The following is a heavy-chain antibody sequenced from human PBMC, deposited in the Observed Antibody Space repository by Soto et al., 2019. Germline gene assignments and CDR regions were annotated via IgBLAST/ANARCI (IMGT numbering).Heavy chain of an antibody. CDR3: ARDAKYKELAAAATKLGGMDV. J-gene: IGHJ6*02. CDR1: GFTFSSYD. CDR2: IGTAGDT. V-gene: IGHV3-13*01. Sequence: EVQLVESGGGLVQPGGSLRLSCAASGFTFSSYDMHWVRQATGKGLEWVSAIGTAGDTYYPGSVKGRFTNYRENAKSTLYLQMNSLRAEDTAVYYCARDAKYKELAAAATKLGGMDVWGQGTTVTVCS. D-gene: IGHD6-13*01.